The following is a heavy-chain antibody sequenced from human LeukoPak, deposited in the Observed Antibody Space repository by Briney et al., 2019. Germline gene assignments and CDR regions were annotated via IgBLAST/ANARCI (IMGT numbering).Heavy chain of an antibody. D-gene: IGHD3-10*01. CDR3: ARSYNRVVLLYY. CDR2: INHSGSS. J-gene: IGHJ4*02. CDR1: GGSFSGYY. Sequence: SETLSLTCAVYGGSFSGYYWTWIRQPPGRGLEWIGEINHSGSSNYNPSLKSRVTISVDTSKNQFSLKLTSVTAADTAVYYCARSYNRVVLLYYWGQGTLVTVSS. V-gene: IGHV4-34*01.